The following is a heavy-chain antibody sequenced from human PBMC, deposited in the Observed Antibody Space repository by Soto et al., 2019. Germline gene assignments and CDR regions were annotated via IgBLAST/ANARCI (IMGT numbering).Heavy chain of an antibody. CDR3: VRDRLNWFDH. CDR1: GASVNVYY. J-gene: IGHJ5*02. CDR2: IYTTGST. Sequence: PSETLSLTCNVSGASVNVYYWSWIRQSAGKGLEWIGRIYTTGSTNYNPSLKSRVTMSVDTSKNQVSLKLTSATAADTAVYFCVRDRLNWFDHWGQGTLVTVSS. V-gene: IGHV4-4*07.